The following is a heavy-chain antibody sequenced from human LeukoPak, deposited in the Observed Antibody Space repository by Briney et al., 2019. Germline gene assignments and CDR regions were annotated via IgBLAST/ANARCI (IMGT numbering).Heavy chain of an antibody. CDR3: ASSNTNLWFGELS. V-gene: IGHV1-46*01. CDR2: INPSGGST. D-gene: IGHD3-10*01. CDR1: GYTFTSYY. Sequence: ASVKVSRKASGYTFTSYYMHWVRQAPGQGLEWMGIINPSGGSTSYAQKFQGRVTMTRDTSTSTVYMELSSLRSEDTAVYYCASSNTNLWFGELSWGQGTLVTVSS. J-gene: IGHJ5*02.